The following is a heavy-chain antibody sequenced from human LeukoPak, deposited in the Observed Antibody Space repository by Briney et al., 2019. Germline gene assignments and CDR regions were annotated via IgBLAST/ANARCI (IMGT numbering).Heavy chain of an antibody. D-gene: IGHD4-11*01. Sequence: PGGSLRLPCATSGFTFSSYSMNWVRQAPGKGLEWVSSISSSSSYIYYADSVKGRFTISRDNAKNSLYLQMNSLRAEDTAVYYCARDRVTRPSDAFDIWGQGTMVTVSS. CDR2: ISSSSSYI. J-gene: IGHJ3*02. V-gene: IGHV3-21*01. CDR3: ARDRVTRPSDAFDI. CDR1: GFTFSSYS.